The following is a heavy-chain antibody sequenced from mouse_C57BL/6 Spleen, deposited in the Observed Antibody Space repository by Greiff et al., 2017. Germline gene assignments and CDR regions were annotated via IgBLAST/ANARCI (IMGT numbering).Heavy chain of an antibody. D-gene: IGHD1-1*01. J-gene: IGHJ2*01. CDR1: GYAFTNYL. CDR3: AYGSGGDFDY. Sequence: VQRVESGAELVRPGTSVKVSCKASGYAFTNYLIEWVKQRPGQGLEWIGVINPGSGGTNYNEKFKGKATLTADKSSSTAYMQLSSLTSEDSAVYFCAYGSGGDFDYWGQGTTLTVSS. V-gene: IGHV1-54*01. CDR2: INPGSGGT.